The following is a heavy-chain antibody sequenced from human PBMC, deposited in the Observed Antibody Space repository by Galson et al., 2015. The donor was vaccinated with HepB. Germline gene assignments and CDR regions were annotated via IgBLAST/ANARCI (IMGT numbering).Heavy chain of an antibody. CDR2: IWYDGSNK. V-gene: IGHV3-33*01. J-gene: IGHJ4*02. CDR1: GLTFSSYG. CDR3: ARGHTYYGPFDY. Sequence: SLRLSCAASGLTFSSYGMHWVRQAPGKGLEWVAVIWYDGSNKYYADSVKGRFTISRDNSKNTLYLQMDSLRAEDTAVYYCARGHTYYGPFDYWGQGTLVTVSS. D-gene: IGHD3-10*01.